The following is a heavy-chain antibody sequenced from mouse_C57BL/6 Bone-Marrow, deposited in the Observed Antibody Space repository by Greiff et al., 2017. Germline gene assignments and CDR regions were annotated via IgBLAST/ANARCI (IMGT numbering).Heavy chain of an antibody. V-gene: IGHV5-17*01. J-gene: IGHJ3*01. CDR3: APYSFAY. CDR2: ISSGSSTI. Sequence: EVHLVESGGGLVKPGGSLKLSCAASGFTFSDYGMHWVRQTPEQGLEWVAYISSGSSTIYYADTVKGRFTISRDNAKNTLFLQMTSLRSEDTAMXYCAPYSFAYWGQGTLVTVSA. CDR1: GFTFSDYG.